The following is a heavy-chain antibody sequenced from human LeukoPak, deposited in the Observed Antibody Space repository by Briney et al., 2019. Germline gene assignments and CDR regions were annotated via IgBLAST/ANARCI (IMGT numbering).Heavy chain of an antibody. CDR1: GFTFSSYW. J-gene: IGHJ4*02. V-gene: IGHV3-74*01. D-gene: IGHD4-23*01. CDR3: ARDLYGGKGDY. Sequence: GGSLRLSCAASGFTFSSYWMHWVRQAPGKGLVWVSRINSDGSTTNYADSEKGRFTISRDNAKNTLYLQMNSLRAEDTAVYYCARDLYGGKGDYWGQGTLVTVSS. CDR2: INSDGSTT.